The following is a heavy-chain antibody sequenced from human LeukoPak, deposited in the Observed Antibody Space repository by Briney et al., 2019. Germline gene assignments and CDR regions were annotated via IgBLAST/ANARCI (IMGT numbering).Heavy chain of an antibody. Sequence: ASVKVSCKASGYTFTSYAMNWVRQAPGQGLEWMGWINTSTGNPTYAQGFTGRFVFSLDTSVSTAYLQISSLKAEDTAVYYCATGETIFGVVKFGYWGQGTLVTVSS. CDR1: GYTFTSYA. CDR2: INTSTGNP. CDR3: ATGETIFGVVKFGY. D-gene: IGHD3-3*01. J-gene: IGHJ4*02. V-gene: IGHV7-4-1*02.